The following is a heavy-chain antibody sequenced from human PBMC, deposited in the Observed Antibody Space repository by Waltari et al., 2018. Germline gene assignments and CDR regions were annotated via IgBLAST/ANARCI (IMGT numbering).Heavy chain of an antibody. CDR2: SSVGGGTT. CDR1: GFTFSSSA. CDR3: VKQRVRASPIFDY. D-gene: IGHD6-25*01. J-gene: IGHJ4*02. V-gene: IGHV3-23*04. Sequence: EVQLVESGGGLVQPGGSLKLSCATSGFTFSSSAMTWVRQAPGVWREWVSVSSVGGGTTYYADSVKGRFTISRDNSKNRLYLQMNSLRAEDTAFYYCVKQRVRASPIFDYWGLGTLVTVSS.